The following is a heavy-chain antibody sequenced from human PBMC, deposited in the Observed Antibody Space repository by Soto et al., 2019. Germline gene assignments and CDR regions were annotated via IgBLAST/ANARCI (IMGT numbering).Heavy chain of an antibody. V-gene: IGHV3-33*01. CDR1: GFSFSSNV. CDR2: LWYDGNNK. Sequence: GGSLRLSCVASGFSFSSNVMHWVRQAPGKGLEWVAALWYDGNNKNYAESVKGRFTISRDNSKTTLYLEMNSLRRGDTAVYYCARDIYDTTGFYPSMDVWGQGTTVTVSS. D-gene: IGHD3-22*01. J-gene: IGHJ6*02. CDR3: ARDIYDTTGFYPSMDV.